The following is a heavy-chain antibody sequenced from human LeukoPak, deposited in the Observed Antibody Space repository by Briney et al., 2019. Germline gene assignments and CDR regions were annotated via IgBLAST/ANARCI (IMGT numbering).Heavy chain of an antibody. V-gene: IGHV3-30*03. CDR3: VATNWFDP. J-gene: IGHJ5*02. CDR2: ISYDGSNK. Sequence: GRSLRLSCAASGFTFSSYGMHWVRQAPGKGLEWVAVISYDGSNKYYADSVKGRFTISRDNSKNTLYLQMNSLRAEDTAVYYCVATNWFDPWGQGTLVTVSS. CDR1: GFTFSSYG.